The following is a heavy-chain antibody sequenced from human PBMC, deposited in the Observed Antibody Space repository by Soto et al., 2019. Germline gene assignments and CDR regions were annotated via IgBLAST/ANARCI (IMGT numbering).Heavy chain of an antibody. V-gene: IGHV3-15*01. CDR3: IRDPYGST. CDR2: IKTTSDGGTI. Sequence: EVQLVESGGGLVKPGESLRLSCAASGFPFSTAWMTWVRQAPGRGLEWVARIKTTSDGGTIHYAAPVKGRFTISRDDSKDTLFLQMNSLKIEDTALYYCIRDPYGSTWGQGTLVTVSS. J-gene: IGHJ5*02. CDR1: GFPFSTAW. D-gene: IGHD3-10*01.